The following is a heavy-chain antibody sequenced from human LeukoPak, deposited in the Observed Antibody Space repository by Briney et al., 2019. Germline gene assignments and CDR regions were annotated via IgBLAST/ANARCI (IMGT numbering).Heavy chain of an antibody. J-gene: IGHJ4*02. Sequence: GGSLRLSCAASGFPFSSHAMSWARQAPGKGLEWVSVIYSDGSTYYADSVKGRFTISRDNSKNILYLQMNSLRAEDTAVYYCARALWPSGMAYWGQGTLVTVSS. CDR2: IYSDGST. CDR1: GFPFSSHA. D-gene: IGHD2-8*01. V-gene: IGHV3-53*01. CDR3: ARALWPSGMAY.